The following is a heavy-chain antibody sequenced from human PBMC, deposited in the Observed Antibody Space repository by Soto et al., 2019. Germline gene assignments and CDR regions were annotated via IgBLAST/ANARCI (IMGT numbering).Heavy chain of an antibody. CDR3: AKRRGAGGHFDY. CDR2: VSIGGIT. Sequence: GSLRLSCAASGFTFSSYAMGWVRQGPGKGLEWVAVVSIGGITHYADSVRGRFTISRDNSKNTLSLQMNSLTAEDTAVYFCAKRRGAGGHFDYWGQGALVTVSS. CDR1: GFTFSSYA. J-gene: IGHJ4*02. D-gene: IGHD2-15*01. V-gene: IGHV3-23*01.